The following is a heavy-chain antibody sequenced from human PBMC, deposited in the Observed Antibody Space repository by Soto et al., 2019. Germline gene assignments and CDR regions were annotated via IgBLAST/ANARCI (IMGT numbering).Heavy chain of an antibody. CDR3: ARGGYDILSRSYYYYGMDV. D-gene: IGHD3-9*01. V-gene: IGHV3-53*01. J-gene: IGHJ6*02. Sequence: GGSLRLSCASSGFTVISNYMSWVRQAPGKGLEWVSVIYSGGSTYYADSVKGRFTISRDNSKNTLYLQMNSLRAEDTAVYYCARGGYDILSRSYYYYGMDVWGQGTTVTVSS. CDR2: IYSGGST. CDR1: GFTVISNY.